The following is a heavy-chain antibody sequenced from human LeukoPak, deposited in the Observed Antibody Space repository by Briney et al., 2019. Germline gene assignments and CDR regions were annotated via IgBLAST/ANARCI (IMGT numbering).Heavy chain of an antibody. CDR3: ARDSRPGGDGYNY. CDR1: GGTFSSYA. V-gene: IGHV7-4-1*02. Sequence: ASVKVSCKASGGTFSSYAISWVRQAPGQGLEWMGWINTNTGNPTYAQGFTGRFVFSLDTSVSTAYLQVSSLRAEDTAVYYCARDSRPGGDGYNYWGQGTLVTVSS. J-gene: IGHJ4*02. D-gene: IGHD5-24*01. CDR2: INTNTGNP.